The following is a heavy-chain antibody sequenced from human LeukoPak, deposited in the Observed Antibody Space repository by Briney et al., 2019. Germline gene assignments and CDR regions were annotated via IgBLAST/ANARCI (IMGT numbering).Heavy chain of an antibody. J-gene: IGHJ4*02. CDR2: INHSGST. D-gene: IGHD2-15*01. Sequence: GSLRLSCAASGFTFSSYWMSWIRQPPGKGLEWIGEINHSGSTNYNPSLKSRVTISVDTSKNQFSLKLSSVTAADTAVYYCARGRWYPHYFDYWGQGTLVTVSS. V-gene: IGHV4-34*01. CDR1: GFTFSSYW. CDR3: ARGRWYPHYFDY.